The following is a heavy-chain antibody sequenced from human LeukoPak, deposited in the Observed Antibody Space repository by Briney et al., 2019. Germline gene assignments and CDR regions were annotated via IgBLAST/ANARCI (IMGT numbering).Heavy chain of an antibody. V-gene: IGHV3-23*01. CDR2: ISGSGGST. CDR3: AKTVYYDSSDLSYFDY. Sequence: GGSLRLSCAASGFTFSSYAMSWVRQAPGKGLEWVSAISGSGGSTYYADSVKGRFTISRGNSKNTLYLQMNSLRAEDTAVYYCAKTVYYDSSDLSYFDYWGQGTLVTVSS. CDR1: GFTFSSYA. J-gene: IGHJ4*02. D-gene: IGHD3-22*01.